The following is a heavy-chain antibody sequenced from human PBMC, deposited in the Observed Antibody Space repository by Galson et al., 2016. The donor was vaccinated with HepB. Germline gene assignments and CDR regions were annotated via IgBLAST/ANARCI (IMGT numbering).Heavy chain of an antibody. Sequence: GKGLEWVGFIYYSGSTKYNPSLKRRVTISVDTSNNQISLKLSSVTAADTAGYYCAGFCGGGRCPDYWGQGTLVTVSS. CDR2: IYYSGST. J-gene: IGHJ4*02. D-gene: IGHD2-15*01. CDR3: AGFCGGGRCPDY. V-gene: IGHV4-59*12.